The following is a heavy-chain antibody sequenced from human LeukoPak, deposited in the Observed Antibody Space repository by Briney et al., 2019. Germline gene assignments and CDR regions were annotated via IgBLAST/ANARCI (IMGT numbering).Heavy chain of an antibody. CDR1: GFTFSSYA. CDR3: AKGSGYSYNWFDP. CDR2: ISGSGGGT. V-gene: IGHV3-23*01. Sequence: GGSLRLSCAASGFTFSSYAMSWVRQAPGKGLEWVSAISGSGGGTYYADSVKGRFTISRDNSKKTRYLQMNSLRAEDTAVYYCAKGSGYSYNWFDPWGQGTLVTVSS. J-gene: IGHJ5*02. D-gene: IGHD3-10*01.